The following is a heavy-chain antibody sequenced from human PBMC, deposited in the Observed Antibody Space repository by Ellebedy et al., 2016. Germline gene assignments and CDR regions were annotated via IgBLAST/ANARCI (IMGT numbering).Heavy chain of an antibody. J-gene: IGHJ4*02. CDR2: TYYRSKWYN. CDR1: VDSVSSNIAA. V-gene: IGHV6-1*01. Sequence: SQTLSLTXAISVDSVSSNIAAWNWIRQSPSRGREWLGRTYYRSKWYNDYAVSVKSRITINPDTSKNQLSLQLNSVTPEDTAVYYCARGGWGNFDYWGQGTLVTVSS. D-gene: IGHD7-27*01. CDR3: ARGGWGNFDY.